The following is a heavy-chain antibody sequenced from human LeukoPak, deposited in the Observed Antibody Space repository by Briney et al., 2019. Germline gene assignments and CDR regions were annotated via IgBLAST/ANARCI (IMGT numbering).Heavy chain of an antibody. CDR3: ARSWYNWNYGNYYYYMDV. J-gene: IGHJ6*03. V-gene: IGHV1-69*05. Sequence: SVKVSCKASGYTFTSSDISWVRQAPGQGLEWMGGIIPIFGTANYAQKFQGRVSITTDESTSTAYMELSSLRSEDTAVYYCARSWYNWNYGNYYYYMDVWGKGTTVTVSS. CDR1: GYTFTSSD. CDR2: IIPIFGTA. D-gene: IGHD1-7*01.